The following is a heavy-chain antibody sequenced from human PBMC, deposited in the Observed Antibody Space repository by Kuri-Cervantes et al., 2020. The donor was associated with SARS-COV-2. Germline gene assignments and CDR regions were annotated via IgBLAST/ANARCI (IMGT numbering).Heavy chain of an antibody. CDR1: GFTFSSYG. CDR3: AKDRVGFQDF. D-gene: IGHD2/OR15-2a*01. Sequence: GESLKISCAASGFTFSSYGMHWVRQAPGKGLEWVAVISHDGKNKKCIASGKGRFTISRDNSQNTLYLHMKSLRSEDTAMYYCAKDRVGFQDFWGQGTLVTVSS. V-gene: IGHV3-30*18. CDR2: ISHDGKNK. J-gene: IGHJ4*02.